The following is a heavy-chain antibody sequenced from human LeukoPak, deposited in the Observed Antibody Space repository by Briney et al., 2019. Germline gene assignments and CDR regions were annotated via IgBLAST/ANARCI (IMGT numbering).Heavy chain of an antibody. Sequence: PSETLSLTCTVSGGSISSISYYWGWIRQPPGKGLEWIGRIYYSGSTYYNPSLKSRVAISVDTSKDQFSLNLSSVRAADTAVYYCARRVIQLYAFDIWGQGTMVTVSS. CDR3: ARRVIQLYAFDI. CDR2: IYYSGST. V-gene: IGHV4-39*01. D-gene: IGHD5-18*01. CDR1: GGSISSISYY. J-gene: IGHJ3*02.